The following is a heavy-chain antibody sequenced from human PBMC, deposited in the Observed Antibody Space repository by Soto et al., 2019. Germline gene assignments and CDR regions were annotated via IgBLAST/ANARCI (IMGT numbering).Heavy chain of an antibody. CDR3: VRQSYSTSSNFDY. Sequence: SETLSLTCSVSGGSISSGGHYWGWIRQPPGKGLAWIGNVYYTGTTHYNPSFPSLKTRVTISIDESRNQFSLNLSSVTAADTAVYYCVRQSYSTSSNFDYWGQGTLVTVSS. J-gene: IGHJ4*02. D-gene: IGHD6-6*01. V-gene: IGHV4-39*01. CDR1: GGSISSGGHY. CDR2: VYYTGTT.